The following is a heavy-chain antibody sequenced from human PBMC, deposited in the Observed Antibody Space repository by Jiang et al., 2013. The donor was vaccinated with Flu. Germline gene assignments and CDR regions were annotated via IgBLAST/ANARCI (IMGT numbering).Heavy chain of an antibody. Sequence: SGYTFTGYYVHWVRQAPGQGLEWMGWINPNSGGTNYAQKFQGRVIMTRDTSISTAYMEVSSLRIDDTAVYYCARDPPYGDYSDYYYYGMDVWGHGTTVTVSS. CDR3: ARDPPYGDYSDYYYYGMDV. CDR1: GYTFTGYY. CDR2: INPNSGGT. D-gene: IGHD4-17*01. J-gene: IGHJ6*02. V-gene: IGHV1-2*02.